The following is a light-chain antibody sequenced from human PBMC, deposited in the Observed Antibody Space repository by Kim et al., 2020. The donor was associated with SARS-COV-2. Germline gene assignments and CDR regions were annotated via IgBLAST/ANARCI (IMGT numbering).Light chain of an antibody. V-gene: IGLV3-21*04. CDR2: YDS. CDR1: NIGGKS. J-gene: IGLJ2*01. Sequence: SYELTQPPSVSVAPGKTASITCGGNNIGGKSVHWYQQKPGQAPVLVIYYDSDRPSRIPERFSGSNSGSTATLTITRVEAGDEADYYCQVWHSSSGHGVFFGGGTQLTVL. CDR3: QVWHSSSGHGVF.